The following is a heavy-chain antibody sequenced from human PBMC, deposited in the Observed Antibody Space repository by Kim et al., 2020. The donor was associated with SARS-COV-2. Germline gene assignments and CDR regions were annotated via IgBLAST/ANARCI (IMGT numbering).Heavy chain of an antibody. D-gene: IGHD2-15*01. CDR1: GGSISSYY. J-gene: IGHJ4*02. V-gene: IGHV4-59*08. Sequence: SETLSLTCTVSGGSISSYYWSWIRQPPGKGLEWIGYIYYSGSTNYNPSLKSRVTISVDTSKNQFSPKLSSVTAADTAVYYCARHSAQYYFDYWGQGTLVTVSS. CDR2: IYYSGST. CDR3: ARHSAQYYFDY.